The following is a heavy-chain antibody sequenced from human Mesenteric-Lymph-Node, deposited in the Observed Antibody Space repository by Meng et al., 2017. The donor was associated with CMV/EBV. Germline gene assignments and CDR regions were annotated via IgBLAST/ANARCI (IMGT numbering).Heavy chain of an antibody. D-gene: IGHD3-22*01. CDR1: GFTFRSYA. CDR2: ISGSGGST. Sequence: SGFTFRSYAMSWVRQAPGKGLEWVSAISGSGGSTYYADSVKGRFTISRDNSKNTLYLQMNSLRAEDTAVYYCAKDGGITMIVRDFDYWGQGTLVTVSS. J-gene: IGHJ4*02. V-gene: IGHV3-23*01. CDR3: AKDGGITMIVRDFDY.